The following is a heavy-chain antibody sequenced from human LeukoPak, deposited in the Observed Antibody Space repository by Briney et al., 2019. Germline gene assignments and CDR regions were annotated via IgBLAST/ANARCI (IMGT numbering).Heavy chain of an antibody. D-gene: IGHD3-16*01. Sequence: SETLSLTCTVSGDSISSYHWRWIRQPPGKGLEWIRYISYSGSTNYNPSLKSRVTISIDTSKNQFSLKLSSVTAADTAVYYCARVGRGDYVWGSYSFDYWGQGTLVTVSS. J-gene: IGHJ4*02. V-gene: IGHV4-59*01. CDR2: ISYSGST. CDR1: GDSISSYH. CDR3: ARVGRGDYVWGSYSFDY.